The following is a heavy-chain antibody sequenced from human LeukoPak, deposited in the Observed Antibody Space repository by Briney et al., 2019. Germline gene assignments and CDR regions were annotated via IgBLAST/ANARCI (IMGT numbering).Heavy chain of an antibody. CDR1: GFTFSSYA. CDR2: ISYDGSNK. Sequence: GRSLRLSCAASGFTFSSYAMHWVRQAPGKGLEWVAVISYDGSNKYYADSVKGRFTISRDNSKNTLYLQMNSLRAEDTAVYYCAPGTGGYWGQGTLVTVSS. CDR3: APGTGGY. D-gene: IGHD1-1*01. V-gene: IGHV3-30*04. J-gene: IGHJ4*02.